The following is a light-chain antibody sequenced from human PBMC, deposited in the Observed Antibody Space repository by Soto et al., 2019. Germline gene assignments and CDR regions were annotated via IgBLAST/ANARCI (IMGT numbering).Light chain of an antibody. Sequence: DVQMSQSPSTLSASVGDRVTIPCRASPRVNSWLAWYQQKPGKVPKLLIYKPSYLETGVPSRFSGDGSGTEFTLTIASLQPDDFASYYCQQYKSYPRTFGQGTKVAI. CDR3: QQYKSYPRT. CDR2: KPS. CDR1: PRVNSW. V-gene: IGKV1-5*03. J-gene: IGKJ1*01.